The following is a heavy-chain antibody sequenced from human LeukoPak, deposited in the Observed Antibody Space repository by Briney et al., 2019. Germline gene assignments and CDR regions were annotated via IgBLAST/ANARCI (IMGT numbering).Heavy chain of an antibody. CDR3: ASNRGYSSSWYRFNWFDP. Sequence: SETLSLTCAVYGGSFSGYYWSWIRQPPGKGLEWIGEINHSGSTNYNPSLKSRVTISVDTSKNQFSLKLSSVTAADTAVYYCASNRGYSSSWYRFNWFDPWGQGTLVTVSS. J-gene: IGHJ5*02. V-gene: IGHV4-34*01. CDR1: GGSFSGYY. CDR2: INHSGST. D-gene: IGHD6-13*01.